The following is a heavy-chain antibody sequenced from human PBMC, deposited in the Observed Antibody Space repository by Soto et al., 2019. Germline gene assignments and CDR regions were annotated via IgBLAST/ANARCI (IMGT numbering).Heavy chain of an antibody. D-gene: IGHD1-26*01. CDR3: AREDSGGLDY. V-gene: IGHV1-18*01. CDR2: FSSYNGDA. CDR1: GYTLSIHC. J-gene: IGHJ4*02. Sequence: ASVKVSCKVSGYTLSIHCISWVRQAPGQALEWMGWFSSYNGDARYAQILQGRVTMTTDTSTSTAYMELWSLRSDDTAVYYCAREDSGGLDYWGQGTLVTVSS.